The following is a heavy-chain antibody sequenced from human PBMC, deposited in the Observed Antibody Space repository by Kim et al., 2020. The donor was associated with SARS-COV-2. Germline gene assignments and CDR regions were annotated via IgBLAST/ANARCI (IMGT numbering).Heavy chain of an antibody. CDR2: IFYSGRT. J-gene: IGHJ4*02. CDR1: GGSISSSSYY. D-gene: IGHD2-2*01. CDR3: ARHQEGYCSSTSCWSSLY. Sequence: SETLSLTCTVSGGSISSSSYYWSWIRQPPGKGLEWIGSIFYSGRTYYNPSLKSRVTISVDKSKNQFSLKLSSMTAADTAVYYCARHQEGYCSSTSCWSSLYGGQGTVVSVSS. V-gene: IGHV4-39*01.